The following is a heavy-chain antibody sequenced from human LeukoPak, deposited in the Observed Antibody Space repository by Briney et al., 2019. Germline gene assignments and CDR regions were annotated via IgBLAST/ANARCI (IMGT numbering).Heavy chain of an antibody. CDR1: GDSIRSYY. Sequence: SETLSLTCTFSGDSIRSYYWSWIRQPPGKGLEWLGYIYYSGTTNYNPSLKSRLTMSLDTSKKQLSLRLTSVTAADTAVYYCARHLRSFPDCWGQGTPVTVSS. D-gene: IGHD3-3*02. J-gene: IGHJ4*02. V-gene: IGHV4-59*08. CDR2: IYYSGTT. CDR3: ARHLRSFPDC.